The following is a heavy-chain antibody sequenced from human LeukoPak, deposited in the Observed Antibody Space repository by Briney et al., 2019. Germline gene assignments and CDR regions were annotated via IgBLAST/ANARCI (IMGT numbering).Heavy chain of an antibody. CDR2: IHPKSGGT. J-gene: IGHJ3*02. CDR3: ARDDDYDSQKAFDI. D-gene: IGHD3-22*01. CDR1: GYIFTAYY. Sequence: ASVRVSCKASGYIFTAYYLHWVRQAPGQGLEWMGWIHPKSGGTSYAQKFRGRVTMTRDTSTSAAYLDLSGLTSDDTAMYYCARDDDYDSQKAFDIWGQGTMVPVSS. V-gene: IGHV1-2*02.